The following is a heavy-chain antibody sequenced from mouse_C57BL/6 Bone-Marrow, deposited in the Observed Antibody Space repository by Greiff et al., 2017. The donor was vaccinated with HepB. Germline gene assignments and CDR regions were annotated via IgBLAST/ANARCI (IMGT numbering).Heavy chain of an antibody. D-gene: IGHD1-1*01. V-gene: IGHV1-5*01. Sequence: EVQLQESGTVLARPGASVKMSCKTSGYTFTSYWMHWVKQRPGQGLEWIGAIYPGNSDTSYNQKFKGKAKLTAVTSASTAYMELSSLENEDSAVYYCTPYYYGSSYERYWGQGTTLTVSS. CDR3: TPYYYGSSYERY. CDR1: GYTFTSYW. CDR2: IYPGNSDT. J-gene: IGHJ2*01.